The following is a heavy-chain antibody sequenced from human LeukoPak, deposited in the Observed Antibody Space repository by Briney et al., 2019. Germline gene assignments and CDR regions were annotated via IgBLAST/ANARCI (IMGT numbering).Heavy chain of an antibody. CDR3: ARVSGYSFGRRSPRGSDKQEIDY. CDR1: GYTFTGYY. D-gene: IGHD5-18*01. J-gene: IGHJ4*02. CDR2: INPNSGGT. Sequence: ASVKVSCKASGYTFTGYYMHWVRQAPGQGLEWMGWINPNSGGTNYAQKFQGRVTMTRDTSISTAYMELSRLRSDDTAVYYCARVSGYSFGRRSPRGSDKQEIDYWGQGTLVTVSS. V-gene: IGHV1-2*02.